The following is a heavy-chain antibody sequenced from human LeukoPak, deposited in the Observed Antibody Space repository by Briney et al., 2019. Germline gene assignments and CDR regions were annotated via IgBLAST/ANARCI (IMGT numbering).Heavy chain of an antibody. CDR2: IRSDGSNK. CDR1: GLSSSRYG. V-gene: IGHV3-30*02. Sequence: GGSLRLSCARSGLSSSRYGMHWVRQGPGKGLEWMAFIRSDGSNKYYTDSVKGRFTISRDNAKTSLYLQMNSLRAEDTAVYYCARHLSGVTGYTYGRGIDYWGQGTLVTVSS. J-gene: IGHJ4*02. D-gene: IGHD5-18*01. CDR3: ARHLSGVTGYTYGRGIDY.